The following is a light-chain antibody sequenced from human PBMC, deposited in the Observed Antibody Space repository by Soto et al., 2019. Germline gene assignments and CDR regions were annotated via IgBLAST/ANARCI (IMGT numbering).Light chain of an antibody. V-gene: IGKV1-5*01. J-gene: IGKJ4*02. Sequence: DIQRTKGPSVLTASAGDRVTITCRASQSISSWLAWYQHKPGKAPKLLIYDASNLDSGVPSRFSGSGSGTEFSRTSGDWRPSMFGSITSHQFYNHCTFGGGTKVDIK. CDR3: HQFYNHCT. CDR2: DAS. CDR1: QSISSW.